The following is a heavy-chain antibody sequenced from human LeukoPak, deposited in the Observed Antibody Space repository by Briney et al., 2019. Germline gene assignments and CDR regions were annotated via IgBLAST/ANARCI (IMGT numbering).Heavy chain of an antibody. CDR3: ARNQLYGSGSGDFDH. V-gene: IGHV4-59*01. CDR2: IYNSGST. CDR1: GGSISTYY. J-gene: IGHJ4*02. Sequence: SETLSLTCTVPGGSISTYYWSWIRQPPGKGLEWIGYIYNSGSTNYNPSLKSRVTISVDTSKNQFSLKLNSVTAADTAVYYCARNQLYGSGSGDFDHWGQGTLVTVSS. D-gene: IGHD3-10*01.